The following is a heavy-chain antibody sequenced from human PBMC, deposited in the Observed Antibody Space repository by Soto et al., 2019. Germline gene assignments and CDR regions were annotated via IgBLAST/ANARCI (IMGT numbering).Heavy chain of an antibody. J-gene: IGHJ6*02. CDR1: GFTFGNYW. V-gene: IGHV3-74*03. CDR2: VNNDGPDT. CDR3: ARGGLQHALDV. D-gene: IGHD6-13*01. Sequence: EVQLVESGGGLVQPGGPLRLSCAASGFTFGNYWMYWVRQPPGKGLVWVSRVNNDGPDTTHADSVKGRFTISRDNAENTLYLQMNSLRAEDTAVYYCARGGLQHALDVWGQGSTVTVSS.